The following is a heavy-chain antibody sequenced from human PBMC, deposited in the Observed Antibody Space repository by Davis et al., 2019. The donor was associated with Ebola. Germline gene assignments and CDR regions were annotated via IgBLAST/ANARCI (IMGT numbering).Heavy chain of an antibody. CDR3: TTGALPNY. CDR2: IKSKTDGGTT. V-gene: IGHV3-15*01. J-gene: IGHJ4*02. Sequence: GESLKISCAASGFTFSSYSMNWVRQAPGKGLEWVGRIKSKTDGGTTDYAAPVKGRFTISRDDSKNTLYLQMNSLKTEDTAVYYCTTGALPNYWGQGTLVTVSS. CDR1: GFTFSSYS.